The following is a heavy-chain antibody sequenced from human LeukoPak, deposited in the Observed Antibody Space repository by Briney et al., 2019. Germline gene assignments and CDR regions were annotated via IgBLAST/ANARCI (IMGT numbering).Heavy chain of an antibody. D-gene: IGHD6-19*01. Sequence: GGSLRLSCAASGFTFSSYWMSWVRQAPGKGLEWVANIKQDGSEKYYVDSVKGRFTISRDIAKNSLYLQMNSLRAEDTAVYYCARVSVAVSGYFDYWGQGTLVTVSS. CDR1: GFTFSSYW. CDR2: IKQDGSEK. V-gene: IGHV3-7*01. CDR3: ARVSVAVSGYFDY. J-gene: IGHJ4*02.